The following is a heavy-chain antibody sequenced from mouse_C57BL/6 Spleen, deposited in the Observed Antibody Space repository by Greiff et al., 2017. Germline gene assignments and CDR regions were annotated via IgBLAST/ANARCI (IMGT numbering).Heavy chain of an antibody. CDR3: ARDRESAGYRFAY. J-gene: IGHJ3*01. Sequence: EVKVVESGGGLVKPGGSLKLSCAASGFTFSSYAMSWVRPTPEKRLAWVATISDGGRYTYYPNNVKGRFTISRDNAKNNLYLQMSHLKSEDTAMYYCARDRESAGYRFAYWGQGTLVTVSA. CDR2: ISDGGRYT. D-gene: IGHD3-2*02. CDR1: GFTFSSYA. V-gene: IGHV5-4*01.